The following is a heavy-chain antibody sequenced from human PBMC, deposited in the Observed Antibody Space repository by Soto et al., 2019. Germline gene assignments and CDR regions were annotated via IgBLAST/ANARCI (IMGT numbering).Heavy chain of an antibody. J-gene: IGHJ4*02. CDR1: GFTFSSYW. D-gene: IGHD3-3*01. Sequence: SGGALRLSLAAPGFTFSSYWVSWARQDPGKGLEWVANIKQDGSEKYYVDSVKGRFTISRDNAKNSLYLQMNSLRAEDTAVYYCAREVLRFNDYWGQGTLVTVSS. CDR2: IKQDGSEK. V-gene: IGHV3-7*01. CDR3: AREVLRFNDY.